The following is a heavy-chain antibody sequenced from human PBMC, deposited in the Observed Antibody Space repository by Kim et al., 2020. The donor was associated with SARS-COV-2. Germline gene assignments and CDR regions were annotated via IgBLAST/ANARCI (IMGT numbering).Heavy chain of an antibody. D-gene: IGHD2-21*01. V-gene: IGHV3-33*03. Sequence: VEVRFTISRGKSKNTVYLKMNSLRAEDTAVYYCAKGGLAYCGGSCPIDYWGQGTLVTVSS. J-gene: IGHJ4*02. CDR3: AKGGLAYCGGSCPIDY.